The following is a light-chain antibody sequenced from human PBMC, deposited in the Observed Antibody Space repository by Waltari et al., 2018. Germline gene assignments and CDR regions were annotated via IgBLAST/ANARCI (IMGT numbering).Light chain of an antibody. CDR3: ALYMGSGIWV. Sequence: QTVVTQEQSLSVSPEGTVKLHCAWSSALLSTTSYATWYQQTPGQAPRTLVYKANARSSGVPDRFSGSILGNTAALTITGAQADDESDYYCALYMGSGIWVFGGRTRLTVL. J-gene: IGLJ3*02. CDR1: SALLSTTSY. V-gene: IGLV8-61*01. CDR2: KAN.